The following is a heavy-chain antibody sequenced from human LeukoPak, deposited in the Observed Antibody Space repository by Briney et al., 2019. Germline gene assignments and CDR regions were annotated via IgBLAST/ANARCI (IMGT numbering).Heavy chain of an antibody. CDR1: GFTFSSYW. CDR3: AREFVGFDAFDI. CDR2: IEQGGSER. D-gene: IGHD3-16*01. Sequence: GGSLTLSCAASGFTFSSYWMSWVRQAPGKGLEWVANIEQGGSERYYVDSVKGRFTISRDNAKNSPYLQMNSLRAEDTAAYYCAREFVGFDAFDIWGQGTMVTVSS. J-gene: IGHJ3*02. V-gene: IGHV3-7*01.